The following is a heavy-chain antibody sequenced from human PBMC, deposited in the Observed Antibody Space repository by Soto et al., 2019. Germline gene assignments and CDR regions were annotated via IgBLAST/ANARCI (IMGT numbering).Heavy chain of an antibody. Sequence: RDSCGVGELSLSTYSMNRVSQAPGKGLEWVSYISSSSSTIFYTDSVKGRFTVSRDNAKNSLYLQMNSLRAEDTAVYYCARPLWRDDYNWGYFDLWGRGTLVTVSS. CDR1: ELSLSTYS. J-gene: IGHJ2*01. D-gene: IGHD4-4*01. V-gene: IGHV3-48*01. CDR2: ISSSSSTI. CDR3: ARPLWRDDYNWGYFDL.